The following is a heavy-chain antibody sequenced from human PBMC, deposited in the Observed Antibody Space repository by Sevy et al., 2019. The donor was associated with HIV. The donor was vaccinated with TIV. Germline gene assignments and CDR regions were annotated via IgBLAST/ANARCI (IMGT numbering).Heavy chain of an antibody. CDR1: GFSFSTYS. J-gene: IGHJ4*02. V-gene: IGHV3-30*02. Sequence: GGSLRLSCSASGFSFSTYSMHWVRQAPGKGLEWVAFSRYDSSNTFYADSVKGRFSISRDNSKNTLYLQMSSLRPEDTALYFCARGPEYSSYDFLIDYWGQGTLVTVSS. CDR3: ARGPEYSSYDFLIDY. D-gene: IGHD5-12*01. CDR2: SRYDSSNT.